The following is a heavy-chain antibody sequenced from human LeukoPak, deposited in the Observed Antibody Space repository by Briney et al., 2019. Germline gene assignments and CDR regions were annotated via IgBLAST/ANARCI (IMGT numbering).Heavy chain of an antibody. D-gene: IGHD1-26*01. V-gene: IGHV3-33*08. CDR1: GFTFSTYG. CDR2: TWYDGSNK. CDR3: ARGGLTIAEATTSWYLDY. J-gene: IGHJ4*02. Sequence: PGRSLRLSCAASGFTFSTYGMHWVRQAQGKGLEWVALTWYDGSNKNYADSVKGRFTISRDNSKNTLYLQMNSLRGEDTAVYYCARGGLTIAEATTSWYLDYWGQGILVTVSS.